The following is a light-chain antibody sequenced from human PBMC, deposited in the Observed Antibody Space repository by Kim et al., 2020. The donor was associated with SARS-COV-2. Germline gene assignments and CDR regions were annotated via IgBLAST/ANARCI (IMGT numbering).Light chain of an antibody. Sequence: QSALTQPASVSGSPGQSITISCTGSSSDVGGYNSVCWYQQHRGNAPQLIIYGDNKRPSGVYNRFSGSNSGDTASLTISGRQAEEEAYYYCTSYTSSVTYVFGTGTKVTVL. CDR3: TSYTSSVTYV. CDR2: GDN. V-gene: IGLV2-14*03. CDR1: SSDVGGYNS. J-gene: IGLJ1*01.